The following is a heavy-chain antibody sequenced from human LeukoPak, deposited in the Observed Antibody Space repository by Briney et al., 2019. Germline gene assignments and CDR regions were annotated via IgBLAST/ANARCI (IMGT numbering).Heavy chain of an antibody. J-gene: IGHJ4*02. V-gene: IGHV3-33*06. CDR1: GFIFSTYG. CDR2: IWYDGSNK. Sequence: PGRSLRLSCAASGFIFSTYGMHWVRQAPGKGLEWVAVIWYDGSNKYYGDSVKGRFTISRDNSKNTLYLQMNSLRAEDTAVYYCANHRGYYDSSGYPHYWGQGTLVTVSS. D-gene: IGHD3-22*01. CDR3: ANHRGYYDSSGYPHY.